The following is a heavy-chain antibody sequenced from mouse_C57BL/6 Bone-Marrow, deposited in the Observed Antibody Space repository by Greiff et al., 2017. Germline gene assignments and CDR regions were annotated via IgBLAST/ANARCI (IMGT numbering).Heavy chain of an antibody. CDR2: IDPETGGT. CDR3: TRAGTDFDY. Sequence: QVQLQQSGAELVRPGASVTLSCKASGYTFTDYEMHWVKQTPVHGLEWIGAIDPETGGTAYNQKFKGKAILTADKSSSTAYMELRSLTSEDSAFYYCTRAGTDFDYWGQGTTLTVSS. V-gene: IGHV1-15*01. J-gene: IGHJ2*01. CDR1: GYTFTDYE. D-gene: IGHD4-1*01.